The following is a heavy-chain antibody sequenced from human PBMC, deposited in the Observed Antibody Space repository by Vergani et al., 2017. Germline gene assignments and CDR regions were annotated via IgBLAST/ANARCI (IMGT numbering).Heavy chain of an antibody. Sequence: EVQLVQSGAEVKKPGESLKISCKGSGYSFTSYWIGWVRQMPGKGLEWMGIIYPGDSDTRYSPSFQGQVTISADKSISTAYLQWGSLKASDTAMYYCARLGGYHDSSGYYPYYFDYWGQGTLVTVSS. D-gene: IGHD3-22*01. CDR2: IYPGDSDT. J-gene: IGHJ4*02. CDR3: ARLGGYHDSSGYYPYYFDY. CDR1: GYSFTSYW. V-gene: IGHV5-51*01.